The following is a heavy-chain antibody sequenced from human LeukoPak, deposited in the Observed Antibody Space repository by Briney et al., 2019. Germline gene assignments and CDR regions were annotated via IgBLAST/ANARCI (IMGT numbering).Heavy chain of an antibody. Sequence: PSETLSLTCTVSGGSVSSGSYYWSWIRQPPGKGLEWIGYIYYSGSTNYNPSLKSRVTISVDTSKNQFSLKLSSVTAADTAVYYCAREGLSSGPSLEYFQHWGQGTLVTVSS. V-gene: IGHV4-61*01. J-gene: IGHJ1*01. D-gene: IGHD3-22*01. CDR2: IYYSGST. CDR3: AREGLSSGPSLEYFQH. CDR1: GGSVSSGSYY.